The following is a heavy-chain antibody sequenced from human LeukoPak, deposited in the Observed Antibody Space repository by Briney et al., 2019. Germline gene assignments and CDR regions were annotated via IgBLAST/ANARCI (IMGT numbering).Heavy chain of an antibody. V-gene: IGHV1-69*13. CDR2: IIPIFGTA. CDR3: ARSQGYSYGSSY. CDR1: GGTFSSYA. J-gene: IGHJ4*02. D-gene: IGHD5-18*01. Sequence: SVNVSCKASGGTFSSYAISWVRQAPGQGLEWMGGIIPIFGTANYAQKFQGRVTITADDSTGTAYMELTSLRSADTAVYYCARSQGYSYGSSYWGQGTLVTVSS.